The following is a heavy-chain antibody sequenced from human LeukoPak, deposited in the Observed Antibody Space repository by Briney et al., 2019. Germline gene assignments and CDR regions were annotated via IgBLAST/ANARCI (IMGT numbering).Heavy chain of an antibody. Sequence: PGGSLRLSCEASGFRFGDFAMSWVRQTPGKGLEWVSGISGSGANTYYAASVKGRFTSSRDNYKNILYLQMFSLRAEDAAVYYCAKVGENVLRIYPHSYYFDSWGQGTLVAVSS. D-gene: IGHD2-15*01. CDR3: AKVGENVLRIYPHSYYFDS. CDR1: GFRFGDFA. J-gene: IGHJ4*02. CDR2: ISGSGANT. V-gene: IGHV3-23*01.